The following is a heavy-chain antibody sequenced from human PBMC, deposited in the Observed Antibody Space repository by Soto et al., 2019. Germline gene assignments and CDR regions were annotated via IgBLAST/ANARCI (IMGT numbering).Heavy chain of an antibody. V-gene: IGHV1-24*01. J-gene: IGHJ6*02. D-gene: IGHD2-2*01. CDR1: GYTLTELS. CDR2: FDPEDGET. CDR3: ATDLKVDRSYYYYYGMDV. Sequence: ASVKVSCKVSGYTLTELSMHWVRQAPGKGLEWMGGFDPEDGETIYAQKFQGRVTMTEDTSTDTAYVELSSLRSEDTAVYYCATDLKVDRSYYYYYGMDVWGQGTTITVSS.